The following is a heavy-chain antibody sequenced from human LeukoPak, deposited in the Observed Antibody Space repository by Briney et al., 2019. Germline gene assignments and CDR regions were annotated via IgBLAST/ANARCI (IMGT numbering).Heavy chain of an antibody. CDR1: GGTFSSYA. V-gene: IGHV1-69*06. CDR2: IIPIFGTA. CDR3: ARTGGYSGYDFLYYYYYYMDV. Sequence: SVKVSCKASGGTFSSYAISWVRQAPGQGLEWMGGIIPIFGTANYAQKFQGRVTITADKSTSTAYMELSSLRSEDTAVYYCARTGGYSGYDFLYYYYYYMDVWGKGTTVTVSS. D-gene: IGHD5-12*01. J-gene: IGHJ6*03.